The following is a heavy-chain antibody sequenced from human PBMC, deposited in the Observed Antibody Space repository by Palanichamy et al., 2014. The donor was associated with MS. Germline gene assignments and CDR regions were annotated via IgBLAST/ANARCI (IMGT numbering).Heavy chain of an antibody. Sequence: QLQLQESGPGLVKPSETLSLTCTVSGGSISSSSFSWGWIRQPPGKGLEWIGNVYYTGSTDYNPSLQSRVTTSVDTSKNQFSLKLSSVTAADTAVYYCARQALEEYFVPVPPAPYHPPFDYWGQGTLVTVSS. J-gene: IGHJ4*02. CDR3: ARQALEEYFVPVPPAPYHPPFDY. D-gene: IGHD2-2*01. CDR2: VYYTGST. V-gene: IGHV4-39*01. CDR1: GGSISSSSFS.